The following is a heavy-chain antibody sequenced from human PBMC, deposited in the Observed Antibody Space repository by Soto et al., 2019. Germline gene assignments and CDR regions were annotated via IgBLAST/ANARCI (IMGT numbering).Heavy chain of an antibody. D-gene: IGHD6-19*01. V-gene: IGHV1-69*12. Sequence: QVQLLQSGAEVKKPGSSVRVSCEASGGTFRTYAISWVRQAPGQGLEWMGGIIPIFGTVNYAQKFQGRVTITADESTTTVYMDLRSLRSEDTAVYYCAKGAVAGTPTSYYYYGMDVWGQGTTVNVSS. CDR2: IIPIFGTV. CDR1: GGTFRTYA. CDR3: AKGAVAGTPTSYYYYGMDV. J-gene: IGHJ6*02.